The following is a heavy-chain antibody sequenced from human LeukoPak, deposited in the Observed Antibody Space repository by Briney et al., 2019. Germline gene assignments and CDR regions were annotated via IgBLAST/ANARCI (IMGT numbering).Heavy chain of an antibody. D-gene: IGHD2-2*01. V-gene: IGHV3-30-3*01. Sequence: GGSLRLSCAASGFTFSSYAMHWVRQAPGKGLEWVAVISYDGSNKYYADSVKGRFTISRDNSKNTLYLQMNSLRAEDTAVYYCASYIIVPAALSNAFDIWGQGTMVTVSS. J-gene: IGHJ3*02. CDR1: GFTFSSYA. CDR2: ISYDGSNK. CDR3: ASYIIVPAALSNAFDI.